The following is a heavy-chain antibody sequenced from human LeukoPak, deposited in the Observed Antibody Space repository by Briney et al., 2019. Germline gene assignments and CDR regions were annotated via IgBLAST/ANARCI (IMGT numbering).Heavy chain of an antibody. Sequence: PSETLSLTCAVYGGSYSGYYWSWIRQPPAKGREWIGEINHSGSTNYNPSLKSRVTISVDTSKNQFSLKLSSVTAADTAVYYCARVEHIVVVGAIQNWFDPWGQGTLVTVSS. J-gene: IGHJ5*02. D-gene: IGHD2-21*01. CDR2: INHSGST. CDR3: ARVEHIVVVGAIQNWFDP. V-gene: IGHV4-34*01. CDR1: GGSYSGYY.